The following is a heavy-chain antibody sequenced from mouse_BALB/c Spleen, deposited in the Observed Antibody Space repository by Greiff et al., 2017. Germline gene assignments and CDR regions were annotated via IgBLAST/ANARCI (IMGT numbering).Heavy chain of an antibody. D-gene: IGHD1-1*01. CDR2: INPNNGGT. CDR1: GYTFTDYN. J-gene: IGHJ3*01. CDR3: AREIYYYGSSYRFAY. Sequence: VQLQQSGPELVKPGASVKIPCKASGYTFTDYNMDWVKQSHGKSLEWIGDINPNNGGTIYNQKFKGKATLTVDKSSSTAYMELRSLTSEDTAVYYCAREIYYYGSSYRFAYWGQGTLVTVSA. V-gene: IGHV1-18*01.